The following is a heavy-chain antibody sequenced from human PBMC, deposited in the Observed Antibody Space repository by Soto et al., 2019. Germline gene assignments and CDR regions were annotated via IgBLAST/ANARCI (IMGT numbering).Heavy chain of an antibody. J-gene: IGHJ6*02. CDR3: ARALRYFDWPPLYYGMDV. CDR1: GGSISSYY. Sequence: SETLSLTCTVSGGSISSYYWSWIRQPPGKGLEWIGYIYYSGSTNYNPSLKSRVTISVDTSKNQFSLKLSSVTAADTAVYYCARALRYFDWPPLYYGMDVWGQGTTVTVS. D-gene: IGHD3-9*01. V-gene: IGHV4-59*01. CDR2: IYYSGST.